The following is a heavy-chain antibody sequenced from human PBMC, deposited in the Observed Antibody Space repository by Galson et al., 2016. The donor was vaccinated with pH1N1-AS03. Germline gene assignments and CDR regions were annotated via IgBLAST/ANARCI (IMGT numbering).Heavy chain of an antibody. Sequence: SLRLSCAGSGFTFDDYAMHWVRQAPGKGLEWVSGISWNSGTIGYTDSVKGRFTISRDNAKNSLYLQMSSLRAEDTALYYCVRAVATAGSFWGQGTLVVVSS. V-gene: IGHV3-9*01. D-gene: IGHD6-13*01. CDR1: GFTFDDYA. J-gene: IGHJ4*02. CDR2: ISWNSGTI. CDR3: VRAVATAGSF.